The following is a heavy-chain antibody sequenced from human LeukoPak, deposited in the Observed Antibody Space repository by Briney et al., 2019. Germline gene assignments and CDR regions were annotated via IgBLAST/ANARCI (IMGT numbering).Heavy chain of an antibody. V-gene: IGHV4-59*12. J-gene: IGHJ6*03. CDR3: ARPNRGYYYYYMDV. CDR2: IYYSGST. D-gene: IGHD3-10*01. Sequence: SETLSLTCTVSGGSISSYYWSWIRPPPGKGLEWIGSIYYSGSTNYNPSLKSRVTISLDTSKNQFSLKLSSVTAADTAVYYCARPNRGYYYYYMDVWGKGTTVTISS. CDR1: GGSISSYY.